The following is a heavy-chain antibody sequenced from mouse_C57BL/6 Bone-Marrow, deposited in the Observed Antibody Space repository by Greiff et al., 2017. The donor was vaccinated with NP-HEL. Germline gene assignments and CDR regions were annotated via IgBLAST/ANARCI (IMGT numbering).Heavy chain of an antibody. CDR2: FYPGSGSI. V-gene: IGHV1-62-2*01. D-gene: IGHD1-1*01. CDR1: GYTFTEYT. J-gene: IGHJ1*03. Sequence: QVQLQQSGAELVKPGASVKLSCKASGYTFTEYTIHWVKQRSGQGLEWIGWFYPGSGSIKYNEKFKDKATLTADKSSSTVYMDLSRLTSEASAVYFCARHGDYFGSGYGYFDVWGTGTTVTVSS. CDR3: ARHGDYFGSGYGYFDV.